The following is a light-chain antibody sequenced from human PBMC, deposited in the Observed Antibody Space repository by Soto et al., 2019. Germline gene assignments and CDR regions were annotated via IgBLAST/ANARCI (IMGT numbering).Light chain of an antibody. CDR2: EVS. J-gene: IGLJ1*01. Sequence: QSALTQPASVSGSPGQSITISCTGTSSDVGGYNYVSWYQQHPGKAPKLMIYEVSNRPSGVSNRFSGSKSGNTASLTISGLQADDEADYYCSSYTINSTPYVFGTGTQLTVL. V-gene: IGLV2-14*01. CDR3: SSYTINSTPYV. CDR1: SSDVGGYNY.